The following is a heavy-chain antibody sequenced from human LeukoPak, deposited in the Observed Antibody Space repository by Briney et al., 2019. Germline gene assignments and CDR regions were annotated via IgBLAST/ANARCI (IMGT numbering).Heavy chain of an antibody. CDR1: GFTFSGSA. J-gene: IGHJ3*02. D-gene: IGHD2-21*01. CDR3: ARDLFQRNAFDI. Sequence: GGSLRLSCAASGFTFSGSAMHWVRQASGKGLEWVSVIYSGGSTYYADSVKGRFTISRDNSKNTLYLQMNSLRAEDTAVYYCARDLFQRNAFDIWGQGTMVTVSS. V-gene: IGHV3-53*01. CDR2: IYSGGST.